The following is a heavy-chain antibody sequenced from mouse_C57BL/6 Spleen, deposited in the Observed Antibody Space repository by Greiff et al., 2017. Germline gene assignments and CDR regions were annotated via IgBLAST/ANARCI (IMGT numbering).Heavy chain of an antibody. D-gene: IGHD4-1*01. CDR3: ARGGLGDYFDC. CDR2: MYPGDGDT. Sequence: QVQLKQSGAELVKPGASVKISCKASGYAFSSYWMNWVKQRPGKGLEWIGQMYPGDGDTNYNGKFKGKATLTADKSSSTAYMQLSSLTSEDSAVYVCARGGLGDYFDCWSQGTTLTVSS. CDR1: GYAFSSYW. V-gene: IGHV1-80*01. J-gene: IGHJ2*01.